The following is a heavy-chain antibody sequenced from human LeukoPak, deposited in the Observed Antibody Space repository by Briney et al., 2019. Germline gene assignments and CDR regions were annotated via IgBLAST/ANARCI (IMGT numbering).Heavy chain of an antibody. D-gene: IGHD5-12*01. J-gene: IGHJ4*02. Sequence: GGSLRLSCAASGFTFSSYAMSWVRQAPGKGLEWVSAISGSGGSTYYADSVKGRFTISRDNSKNSLYLEMNSLTAEDTAVYYCAKGKSGYYFDYWAQGTLVTVSS. CDR1: GFTFSSYA. V-gene: IGHV3-23*01. CDR2: ISGSGGST. CDR3: AKGKSGYYFDY.